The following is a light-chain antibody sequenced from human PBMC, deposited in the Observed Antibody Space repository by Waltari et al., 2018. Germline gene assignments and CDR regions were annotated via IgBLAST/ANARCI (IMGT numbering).Light chain of an antibody. V-gene: IGKV1-39*01. Sequence: DIQMTQSPSSLSASMGDRVTITCRASQRISIYLNWYQQKPGKAPKLLIFAASTLLSGVPSRFSASGSGTDFSLTISSLQPEDFVMYYCQQSFSTPYTFGQGTKLEIK. CDR3: QQSFSTPYT. CDR1: QRISIY. J-gene: IGKJ2*01. CDR2: AAS.